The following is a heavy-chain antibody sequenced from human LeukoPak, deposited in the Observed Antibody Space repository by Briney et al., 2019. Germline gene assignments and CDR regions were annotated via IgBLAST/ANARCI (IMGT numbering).Heavy chain of an antibody. CDR2: IRYDGSNK. CDR3: ARPTVDTASCDY. Sequence: GGSLRLSCAASGFTFSSYGMHWVRQAPGKGLEWVAFIRYDGSNKYYADSVKGRFTISRDNSKNTLYPQMNSLRAEDTAVYYCARPTVDTASCDYWGQGTLVTVSS. D-gene: IGHD5-18*01. CDR1: GFTFSSYG. J-gene: IGHJ4*02. V-gene: IGHV3-30*02.